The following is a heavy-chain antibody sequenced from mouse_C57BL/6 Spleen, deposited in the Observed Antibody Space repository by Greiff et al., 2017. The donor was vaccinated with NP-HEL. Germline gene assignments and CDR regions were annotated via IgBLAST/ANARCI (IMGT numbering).Heavy chain of an antibody. D-gene: IGHD1-1*01. V-gene: IGHV1-69*01. CDR1: GYTFTSYW. J-gene: IGHJ1*03. CDR2: IDPSDSYT. Sequence: QVQLQQPGAELVMPGASVKLSCKASGYTFTSYWMHWVKQRPGQGLEWIGEIDPSDSYTNYNQKFTGKSTLTVDKSSSTAYMQLSSLTSEDSAVYYCARSLYYYGSSYPWDFDVWGTGTTVTVSS. CDR3: ARSLYYYGSSYPWDFDV.